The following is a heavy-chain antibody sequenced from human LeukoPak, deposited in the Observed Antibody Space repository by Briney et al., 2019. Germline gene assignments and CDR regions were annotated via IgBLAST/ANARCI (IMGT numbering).Heavy chain of an antibody. CDR1: GDSISSSSYY. CDR3: ASHNFWSGYPKFDY. D-gene: IGHD3-3*01. J-gene: IGHJ4*02. CDR2: IYYSGST. V-gene: IGHV4-39*01. Sequence: SETLSLTCTVSGDSISSSSYYRGWIRQPPGKGLEWIVSIYYSGSTYYNPSLKSRVTISVGTSKNQFSLKLSSVTAADTAVYSCASHNFWSGYPKFDYWGQGTLVTVSS.